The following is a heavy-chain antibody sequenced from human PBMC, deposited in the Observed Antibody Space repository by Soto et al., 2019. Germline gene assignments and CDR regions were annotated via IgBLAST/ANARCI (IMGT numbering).Heavy chain of an antibody. CDR3: AKYGGGNYDYVWGSYRYDDY. CDR2: ISYDGSNK. CDR1: GFTFSSYG. J-gene: IGHJ4*02. V-gene: IGHV3-30*18. Sequence: GGSLRLSCAAYGFTFSSYGMHWVRQAPGKXLEWVAVISYDGSNKYYADSVKGRFTISRDNSKNTLYLQMNSLRAEDTAVYYCAKYGGGNYDYVWGSYRYDDYWGQGTLVTVSS. D-gene: IGHD3-16*02.